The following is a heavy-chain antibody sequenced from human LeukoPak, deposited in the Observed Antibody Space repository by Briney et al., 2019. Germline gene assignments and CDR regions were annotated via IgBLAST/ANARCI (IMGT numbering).Heavy chain of an antibody. CDR2: ISSSSSYI. CDR1: GFTFSTYS. Sequence: GGSLRLSCAASGFTFSTYSMNWVRQAPGKGLEWVSSISSSSSYIYYADSVKGRFTISRDNSKNTLYLQMNSLRAEDTAVYYCARGTIQLWSLYYFDYWGQGTLVTVSS. CDR3: ARGTIQLWSLYYFDY. J-gene: IGHJ4*02. D-gene: IGHD5-18*01. V-gene: IGHV3-21*04.